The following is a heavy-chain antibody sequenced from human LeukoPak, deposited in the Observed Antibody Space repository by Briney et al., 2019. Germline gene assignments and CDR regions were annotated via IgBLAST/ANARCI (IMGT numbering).Heavy chain of an antibody. CDR1: GFTFSTYW. CDR3: ATSTHYYDSRGYYPYYFDC. D-gene: IGHD3-22*01. Sequence: GGSLRLSCAASGFTFSTYWMLWVRQAPGNVLLSVSRINPDGIITTYADSVKGRFTISRDNAKNTLYLQLNSLRAEDTAVYYCATSTHYYDSRGYYPYYFDCWGQGTLVTVSS. J-gene: IGHJ4*02. V-gene: IGHV3-74*01. CDR2: INPDGIIT.